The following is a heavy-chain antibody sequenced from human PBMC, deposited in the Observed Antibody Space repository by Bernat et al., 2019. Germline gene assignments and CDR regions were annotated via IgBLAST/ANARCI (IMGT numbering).Heavy chain of an antibody. CDR3: VRRRTDDSSGYFDY. Sequence: EVQLVESGGGLVQPGVSLKLSCAVSGFTFSGAAIHWVRQASGKGLEWVGRIRSKANSYAAAYAASVKGRFTISRDDSKNTAYLQMNSLQTEDTAVYYCVRRRTDDSSGYFDYWGQGTLVTVSS. CDR1: GFTFSGAA. V-gene: IGHV3-73*01. D-gene: IGHD3-22*01. J-gene: IGHJ4*02. CDR2: IRSKANSYAA.